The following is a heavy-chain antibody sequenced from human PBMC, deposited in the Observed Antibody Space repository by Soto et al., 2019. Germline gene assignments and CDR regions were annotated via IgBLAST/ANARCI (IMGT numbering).Heavy chain of an antibody. V-gene: IGHV3-30-3*01. CDR3: ARGKWELVSLFRGGLF. Sequence: QVQLVESGGGVVQPGRSPRLSCAASGFTFSSYAMHWVRQAPGKGLEWVAVISYDGSNKYYADSVKGRFTISRDNSKNTLYLQMNSLRAEDTAVYYCARGKWELVSLFRGGLFWGQGTLVTVSS. CDR2: ISYDGSNK. CDR1: GFTFSSYA. J-gene: IGHJ4*02. D-gene: IGHD1-26*01.